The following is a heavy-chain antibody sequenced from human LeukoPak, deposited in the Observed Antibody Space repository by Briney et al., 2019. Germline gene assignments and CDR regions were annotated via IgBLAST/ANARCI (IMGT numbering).Heavy chain of an antibody. J-gene: IGHJ4*02. CDR2: IYYSGTT. CDR3: ARGPGYCGGGTCYLHFDY. CDR1: GGSISSGDYY. Sequence: SQTLSLTCPVSGGSISSGDYYWTWIRQPPGKGLEWIGYIYYSGTTYNNPSLKSRVTISVDTSNNQFSLKLNSVTAADTAVYFCARGPGYCGGGTCYLHFDYWGQGTLVTVSS. V-gene: IGHV4-30-4*01. D-gene: IGHD2-15*01.